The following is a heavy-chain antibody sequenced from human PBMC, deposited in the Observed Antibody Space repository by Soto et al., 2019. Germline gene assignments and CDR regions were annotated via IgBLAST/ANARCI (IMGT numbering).Heavy chain of an antibody. Sequence: GASVKVSCKASGYTFAGYYRQWVRQAPGQGLEWMGWINPNSGGTNYAQKFQGWVTMTRDTSISTAYMELSRLRSDDTAVYYCARELWSGYYIGLGYWGQGTLVTVSS. CDR1: GYTFAGYY. J-gene: IGHJ4*02. D-gene: IGHD3-3*01. V-gene: IGHV1-2*04. CDR2: INPNSGGT. CDR3: ARELWSGYYIGLGY.